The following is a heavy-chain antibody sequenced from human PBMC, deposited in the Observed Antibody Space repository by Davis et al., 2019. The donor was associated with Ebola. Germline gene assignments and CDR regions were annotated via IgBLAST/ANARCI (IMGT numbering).Heavy chain of an antibody. V-gene: IGHV4-61*01. D-gene: IGHD4-17*01. CDR3: ARGVYGAYFDN. CDR2: FHNSGST. CDR1: GGSVNSESYY. J-gene: IGHJ4*02. Sequence: PGGSLRLSCTVSGGSVNSESYYWSWIRQPPGKGLEWIGYFHNSGSTNYNPSLKSRVTISVDTSKNQFSLKLSSVTAADTAVYYCARGVYGAYFDNWGQGTLVTVSS.